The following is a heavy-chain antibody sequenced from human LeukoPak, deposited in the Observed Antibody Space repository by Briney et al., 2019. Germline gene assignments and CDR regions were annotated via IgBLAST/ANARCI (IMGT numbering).Heavy chain of an antibody. V-gene: IGHV4-34*01. CDR2: IHPSGIF. Sequence: PSETLSLTCAVYGGSCDDYYCSWIRQPPGKGREWIGEIHPSGIFYYNSSLMSRVTISIDTSKSQFSLRLTSVTAADTAFYYCARGSDRSKAGDHWGQGSLVTVSS. D-gene: IGHD6-25*01. J-gene: IGHJ4*02. CDR3: ARGSDRSKAGDH. CDR1: GGSCDDYY.